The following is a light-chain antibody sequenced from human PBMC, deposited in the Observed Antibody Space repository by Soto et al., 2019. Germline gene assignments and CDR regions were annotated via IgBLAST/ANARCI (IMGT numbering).Light chain of an antibody. V-gene: IGLV2-14*01. Sequence: QSALAQPASVSGSPGQSITIACTGTSSDVGAYNYVSWYHQHHPGKAPELIIYDVNDRPSGVSTSFSGSKSGNTASLTISGLQAEDEGDYYCSSYTTIKTVIFGGGTKLTVL. J-gene: IGLJ2*01. CDR3: SSYTTIKTVI. CDR2: DVN. CDR1: SSDVGAYNY.